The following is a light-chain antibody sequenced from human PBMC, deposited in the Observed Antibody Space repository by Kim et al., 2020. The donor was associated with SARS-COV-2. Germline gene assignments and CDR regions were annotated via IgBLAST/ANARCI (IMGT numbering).Light chain of an antibody. J-gene: IGLJ3*02. Sequence: QSALTQPRSVSGSPGQSVTISCTGTSHDVGGYNYVSWYQQHPGKAPKLIISDVNKRPSGVPARFSGSKSGNTASLTISGLQAEDEADFYCCSYAGSDTQWLFGGGTQLTVL. CDR2: DVN. CDR1: SHDVGGYNY. V-gene: IGLV2-11*01. CDR3: CSYAGSDTQWL.